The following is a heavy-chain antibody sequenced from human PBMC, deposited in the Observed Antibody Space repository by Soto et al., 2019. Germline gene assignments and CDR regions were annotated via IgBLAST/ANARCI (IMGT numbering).Heavy chain of an antibody. V-gene: IGHV2-5*02. CDR3: AHKGGGDRILDY. CDR1: GFSLRTSGVG. CDR2: IYWDGYK. J-gene: IGHJ4*02. Sequence: QITLKESGPTLVKPTQTLTLTCAFSGFSLRTSGVGVGWIRQPPGKALEWLALIYWDGYKHYSPSLKSRLTNTEDTSKNQVVLTMTKMDPVDTATYYCAHKGGGDRILDYWGQGTLVTVSS. D-gene: IGHD3-16*01.